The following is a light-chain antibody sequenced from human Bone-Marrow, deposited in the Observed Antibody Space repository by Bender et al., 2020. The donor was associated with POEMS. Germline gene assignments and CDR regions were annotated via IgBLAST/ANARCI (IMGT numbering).Light chain of an antibody. V-gene: IGLV2-23*02. CDR3: CSYAGSSTWV. CDR2: EVT. Sequence: QSALTQPASVSGTPGQSITISCTGTGSDIGSYSLVSWYQQHPGKAPKLLIHEVTKRPSGVSNRFSGSKSGNTASLTISGLQAEDEADYYCCSYAGSSTWVFGGGTKVTVL. J-gene: IGLJ3*02. CDR1: GSDIGSYSL.